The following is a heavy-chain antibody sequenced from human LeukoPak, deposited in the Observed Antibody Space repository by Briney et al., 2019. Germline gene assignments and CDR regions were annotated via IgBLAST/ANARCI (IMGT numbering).Heavy chain of an antibody. CDR1: GGAINSGSHY. J-gene: IGHJ3*02. Sequence: SETLSLTCTVSGGAINSGSHYWSWIRQSAGKGLEWIGRIYTSGTTNSNPSLKSRVTISVDTSKNQFSLKLSSATAADTAVYYCAREYYDSNKAPALDIWGQGTMVTVSS. V-gene: IGHV4-61*02. CDR3: AREYYDSNKAPALDI. D-gene: IGHD3-22*01. CDR2: IYTSGTT.